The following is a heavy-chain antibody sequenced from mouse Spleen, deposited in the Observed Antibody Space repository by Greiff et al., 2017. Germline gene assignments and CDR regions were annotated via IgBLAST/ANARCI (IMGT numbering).Heavy chain of an antibody. V-gene: IGHV5-9*01. CDR2: ISSGGGNT. Sequence: EVMLVESGGGLVKLGGSLKLSCAASGFTFSSYAMSWVRQTPEKRLEWVATISSGGGNTYYPDSVKGRFTISRDNAKNTLYLQMSSLKSEDTAMYYCARHWDSGFDYWGQGTTLTVSS. CDR1: GFTFSSYA. D-gene: IGHD4-1*01. J-gene: IGHJ2*01. CDR3: ARHWDSGFDY.